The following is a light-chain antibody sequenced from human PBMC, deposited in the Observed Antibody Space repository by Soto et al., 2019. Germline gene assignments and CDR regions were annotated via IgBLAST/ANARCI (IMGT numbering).Light chain of an antibody. CDR3: QQYHDWGE. CDR2: GAS. J-gene: IGKJ1*01. V-gene: IGKV3-15*01. Sequence: EIVLTQSPATLSLSPGDRATLSCRASQSVSVNLAWYQQKPGQAPRLLIYGASTRATGIPARFSGSGSGTEFTLTVSSLQSEDFAVYYCQQYHDWGEFGQGTKVDIK. CDR1: QSVSVN.